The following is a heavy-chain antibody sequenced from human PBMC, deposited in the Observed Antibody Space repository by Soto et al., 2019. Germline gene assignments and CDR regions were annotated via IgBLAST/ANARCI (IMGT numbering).Heavy chain of an antibody. D-gene: IGHD3-3*01. CDR3: ARWSYLDY. J-gene: IGHJ4*02. CDR1: GFSFSSYA. Sequence: GGSLRLSCAASGFSFSSYAMSWVRQAPGKGLEWVSTISGSDGKTFYADSAKGRFSISRDTSKNTLYLQMNSLRADDTAVYYCARWSYLDYWGQGTRVTVSS. V-gene: IGHV3-23*01. CDR2: ISGSDGKT.